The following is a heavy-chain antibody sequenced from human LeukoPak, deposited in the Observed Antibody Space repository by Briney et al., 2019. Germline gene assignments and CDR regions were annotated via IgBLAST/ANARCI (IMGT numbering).Heavy chain of an antibody. J-gene: IGHJ4*02. CDR2: ISSSSSTI. CDR1: GFTFRSYS. CDR3: ASAPIVVVVAATRPFDY. V-gene: IGHV3-48*02. Sequence: PGGFLRLSCAASGFTFRSYSMNWVRQAPGKGLEWVSYISSSSSTIYYADSVKGRFTISRDNAKNSLYLQMNSLRDEDTAVYYCASAPIVVVVAATRPFDYWGQGTLVTVSS. D-gene: IGHD2-15*01.